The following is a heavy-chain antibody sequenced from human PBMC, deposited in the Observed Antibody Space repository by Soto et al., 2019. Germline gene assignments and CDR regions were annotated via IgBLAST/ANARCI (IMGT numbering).Heavy chain of an antibody. D-gene: IGHD4-17*01. V-gene: IGHV4-30-4*01. CDR2: IYYSGST. J-gene: IGHJ4*01. CDR3: ARDVYYGGFSLGY. CDR1: GGSISSGDYY. Sequence: SETLSLTCTVSGGSISSGDYYWSWIRRPPGKGLEWIGYIYYSGSTYYNPSLKSRVTISVDTSKNQLSLEIRSMTAADTAVYYCARDVYYGGFSLGYWGHGILVTVSS.